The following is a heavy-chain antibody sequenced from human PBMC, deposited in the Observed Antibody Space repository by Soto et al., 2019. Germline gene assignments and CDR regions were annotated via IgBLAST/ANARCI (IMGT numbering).Heavy chain of an antibody. CDR2: INRDGSST. D-gene: IGHD2-2*01. J-gene: IGHJ4*02. Sequence: GGSLRLSCAASGFSFSSHWMHWIRQAPEKGLVWVSHINRDGSSTAYADSVKGRFTISRDNAKNTLYLQMDSLRADDTAVYYCAKTPISYCSSTSCYRYFDYWGRGTLVTVSS. CDR1: GFSFSSHW. V-gene: IGHV3-74*01. CDR3: AKTPISYCSSTSCYRYFDY.